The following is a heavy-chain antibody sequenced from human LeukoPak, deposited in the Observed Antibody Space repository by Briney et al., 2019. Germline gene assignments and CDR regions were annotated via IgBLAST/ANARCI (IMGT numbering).Heavy chain of an antibody. Sequence: GGSLRLSCAASGFTFSSYSMNWVRQAPGKGLEWVSSISSSSSYIYYADSVKGRFTISRDNAKNSLYLQMNSLRAEDTAVYYCARKGSWGSGWYDAFDIWGQGTMVTVSS. CDR1: GFTFSSYS. CDR3: ARKGSWGSGWYDAFDI. J-gene: IGHJ3*02. CDR2: ISSSSSYI. V-gene: IGHV3-21*01. D-gene: IGHD6-19*01.